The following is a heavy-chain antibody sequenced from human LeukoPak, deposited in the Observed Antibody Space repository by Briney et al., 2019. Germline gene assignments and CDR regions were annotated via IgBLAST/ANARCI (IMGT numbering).Heavy chain of an antibody. CDR1: GYTLSDYH. CDR2: ITTIGQYM. CDR3: AGSGRPGTYHQLRYNWFDP. D-gene: IGHD3-10*01. Sequence: PGGALRLSCAASGYTLSDYHRNWVRQAPGKGLEWLSSITTIGQYMYDPDAVRGQFTTDRDNDKNSLYLQMNSLRGEDTAVYYCAGSGRPGTYHQLRYNWFDPWGQGTLVTVSS. V-gene: IGHV3-21*01. J-gene: IGHJ5*02.